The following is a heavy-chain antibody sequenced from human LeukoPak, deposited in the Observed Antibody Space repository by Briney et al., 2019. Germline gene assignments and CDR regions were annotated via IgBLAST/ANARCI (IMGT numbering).Heavy chain of an antibody. J-gene: IGHJ4*02. CDR2: ISYDGSNK. CDR3: ANSHSSSWAYFDY. CDR1: EFTFSSYG. Sequence: PGGSLRLSCAASEFTFSSYGMHWVRQAPGKGLEWVAVISYDGSNKYYADSVKGRFTISRDNSRNTLYLEMNSLRAEDTAVYYYANSHSSSWAYFDYWGQGTLVTVSS. V-gene: IGHV3-30*18. D-gene: IGHD6-13*01.